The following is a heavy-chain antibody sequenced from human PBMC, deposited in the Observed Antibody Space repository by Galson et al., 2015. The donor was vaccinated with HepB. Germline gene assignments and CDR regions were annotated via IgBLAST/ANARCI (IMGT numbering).Heavy chain of an antibody. J-gene: IGHJ5*02. CDR1: GGSISSGSYY. V-gene: IGHV4-61*02. CDR3: ARDQPTVVTRERWFDP. D-gene: IGHD4-23*01. CDR2: IYTSGST. Sequence: ILSLTCTVSGGSISSGSYYWSWIRQPAGKGLEWIGRIYTSGSTNYNPSLKSRVTISVDTSKNQFSLKLSSVTAADTAVYYCARDQPTVVTRERWFDPWGQGTLVTVSP.